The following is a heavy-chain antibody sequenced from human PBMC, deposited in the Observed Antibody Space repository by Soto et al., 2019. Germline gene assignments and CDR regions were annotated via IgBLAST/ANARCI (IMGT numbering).Heavy chain of an antibody. Sequence: SETLSLTCTVSGGSISSYYWSWIRQPPGKGLEWIGYIYYSGSTNYNPSLKSRVTISVETSKNQFSLKLSSVTAADTAVYYCARGVRFLEWLLSTDYYYMDVWGKGTTVTVSS. CDR1: GGSISSYY. CDR3: ARGVRFLEWLLSTDYYYMDV. D-gene: IGHD3-3*01. CDR2: IYYSGST. J-gene: IGHJ6*03. V-gene: IGHV4-59*01.